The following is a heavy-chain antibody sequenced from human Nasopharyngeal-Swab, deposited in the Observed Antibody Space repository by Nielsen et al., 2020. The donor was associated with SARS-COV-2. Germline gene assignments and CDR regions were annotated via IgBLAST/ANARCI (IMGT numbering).Heavy chain of an antibody. CDR1: GGSISSSSYY. J-gene: IGHJ5*02. D-gene: IGHD3-22*01. CDR2: IYYSGIS. V-gene: IGHV4-39*07. CDR3: ARGASEVVVIVWFDP. Sequence: SETLSLTCTVSGGSISSSSYYWGWIRQPPGKGLEWIGSIYYSGISYYNPSLKSRVTISVDTSKNQFSLKLSSVTAADTAVYYCARGASEVVVIVWFDPWGQGTLVTVSS.